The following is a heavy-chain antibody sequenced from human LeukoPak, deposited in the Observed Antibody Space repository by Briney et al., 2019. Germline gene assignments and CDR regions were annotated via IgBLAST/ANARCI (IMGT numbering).Heavy chain of an antibody. D-gene: IGHD3-9*01. CDR2: IYHSGST. CDR3: ARRYYGILTGYYSIDY. J-gene: IGHJ4*02. CDR1: GGSISSSNW. V-gene: IGHV4-4*02. Sequence: PSETLSLTCAVSGGSISSSNWWSWVRQPPGKGLEWIGEIYHSGSTNYNPSLKSRVTISVDKSKNQFSLKLSSVTAADTAVYYCARRYYGILTGYYSIDYWGQGTLVTVSS.